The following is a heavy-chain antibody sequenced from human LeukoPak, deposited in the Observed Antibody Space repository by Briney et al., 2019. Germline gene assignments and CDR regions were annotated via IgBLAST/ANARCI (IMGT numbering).Heavy chain of an antibody. Sequence: GASVKVSCKASGGTFSSYAISWVRQAPGQGLEWMGGIIPIFGTANYAQKFQGRVSITADESTSTAYMALSSLRSEDTAVYYCARTAYGSGSFENWFGPWGQGTLVNVSS. CDR3: ARTAYGSGSFENWFGP. V-gene: IGHV1-69*13. D-gene: IGHD3-10*01. J-gene: IGHJ5*02. CDR1: GGTFSSYA. CDR2: IIPIFGTA.